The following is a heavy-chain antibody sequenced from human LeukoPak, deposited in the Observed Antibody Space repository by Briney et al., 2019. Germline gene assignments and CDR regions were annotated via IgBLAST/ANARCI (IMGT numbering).Heavy chain of an antibody. CDR2: INIDGSST. D-gene: IGHD5-12*01. Sequence: PGGSLRLSCAASGFTFTSHWMHWVRQAPGKGLVWVSRINIDGSSTNYADSVKGRFTISRDNAKNTLYLQRSSLRAEDSALYYCARERGQNILTNGVDYWGQGALVTVSS. J-gene: IGHJ4*02. CDR1: GFTFTSHW. CDR3: ARERGQNILTNGVDY. V-gene: IGHV3-74*01.